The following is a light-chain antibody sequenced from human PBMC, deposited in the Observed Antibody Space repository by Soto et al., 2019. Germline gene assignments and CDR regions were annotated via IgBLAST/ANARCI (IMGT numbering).Light chain of an antibody. J-gene: IGKJ1*01. Sequence: EIVLTQSPGTLSLSPGERATLSCRASQSVSSSYLAWYQQKPGQAPRLLIYDASNRATGIPDRFSGSGSGTDFTLTISRLEPEDFAVYYCQHYGGSPRTFGQGTKVDI. V-gene: IGKV3-20*01. CDR1: QSVSSSY. CDR3: QHYGGSPRT. CDR2: DAS.